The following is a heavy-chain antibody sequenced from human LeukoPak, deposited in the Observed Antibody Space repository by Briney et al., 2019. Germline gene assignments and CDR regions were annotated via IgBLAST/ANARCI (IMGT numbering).Heavy chain of an antibody. CDR1: GFTFDDYA. J-gene: IGHJ3*02. CDR3: AKTSYGSSQDAFDI. CDR2: ISWNSGSI. V-gene: IGHV3-9*01. D-gene: IGHD5-18*01. Sequence: PGGSLRLSCAASGFTFDDYAMHWVRQAPGKGLEWVSGISWNSGSIGYADSVKGRFTISRDNAKNSLYLQMNSLRAEDTALYYCAKTSYGSSQDAFDIWGQGTMVTVSS.